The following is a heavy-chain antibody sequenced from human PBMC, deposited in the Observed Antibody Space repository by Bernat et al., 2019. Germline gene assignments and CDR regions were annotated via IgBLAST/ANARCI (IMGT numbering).Heavy chain of an antibody. CDR1: GFTFSNAW. J-gene: IGHJ4*02. CDR3: STGGYFLDY. V-gene: IGHV3-15*07. Sequence: EVQLVESGGGLVRPGGSLRLSCAGSGFTFSNAWMNWVRQAPGRGLEWVARIKSQADGGTTDYAAPVKGRFTISRDDSKNTVYVQMNSLKTEDTAVYYCSTGGYFLDYWGQGTLVTVSS. CDR2: IKSQADGGTT. D-gene: IGHD1-26*01.